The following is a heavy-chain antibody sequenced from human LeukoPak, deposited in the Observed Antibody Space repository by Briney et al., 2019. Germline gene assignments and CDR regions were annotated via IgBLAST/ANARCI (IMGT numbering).Heavy chain of an antibody. CDR1: GGTFSIYA. D-gene: IGHD3-22*01. Sequence: SVNVSCKASGGTFSIYAISWVRQAPGQGLEWMGGIIPIFGTANYAQKFQGRVTITADESTSTAYMELSSLRSEDTAVYYCARAFYYYDSSGYYDALDIWGQGTMVTVSS. CDR2: IIPIFGTA. V-gene: IGHV1-69*13. J-gene: IGHJ3*02. CDR3: ARAFYYYDSSGYYDALDI.